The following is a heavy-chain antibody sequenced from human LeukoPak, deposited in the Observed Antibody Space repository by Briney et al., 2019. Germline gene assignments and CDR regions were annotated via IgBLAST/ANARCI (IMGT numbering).Heavy chain of an antibody. V-gene: IGHV5-51*01. CDR2: IYPGDSDT. Sequence: GESLKISCKGSGYSFTSYWIGWVRKMPGKGLEWMGIIYPGDSDTRYSPSFQGQVTISADKSISTAYLQWSSLKASDTAMYYCGRRRGYDLDGEYAYYFDYWGQGTLVTVSS. CDR1: GYSFTSYW. D-gene: IGHD5-12*01. J-gene: IGHJ4*02. CDR3: GRRRGYDLDGEYAYYFDY.